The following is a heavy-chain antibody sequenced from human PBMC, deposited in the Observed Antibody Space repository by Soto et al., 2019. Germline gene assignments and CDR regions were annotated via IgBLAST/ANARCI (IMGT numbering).Heavy chain of an antibody. CDR2: IYYSGST. CDR1: GGSISSYY. Sequence: SETLSLTCTVSGGSISSYYWSWIRQPPGKGLEWIGYIYYSGSTNYNPSLKSRVTISVDTSKNQFSLKLSSVAAADTAVYYCARSLRTMVRGVISSYYYYGMDVWGQGTMVTVAS. D-gene: IGHD3-10*01. J-gene: IGHJ6*02. CDR3: ARSLRTMVRGVISSYYYYGMDV. V-gene: IGHV4-59*08.